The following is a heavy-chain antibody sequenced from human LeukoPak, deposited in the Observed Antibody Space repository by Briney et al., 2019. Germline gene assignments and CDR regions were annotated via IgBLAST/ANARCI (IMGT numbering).Heavy chain of an antibody. V-gene: IGHV1-8*01. D-gene: IGHD5-18*01. Sequence: ASVTVSCKASGYTFTSYDINWVRQATGQGLEWMGWMNPNSGNTGYAQKFQGRVTMTRNTSISTAYMELSSLRSEDTAVYYCARDVYSYALFYYYYGMDVWGQGTTVTVSS. CDR3: ARDVYSYALFYYYYGMDV. CDR2: MNPNSGNT. CDR1: GYTFTSYD. J-gene: IGHJ6*02.